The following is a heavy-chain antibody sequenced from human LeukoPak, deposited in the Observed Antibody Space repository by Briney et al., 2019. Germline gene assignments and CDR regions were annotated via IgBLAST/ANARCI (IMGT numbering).Heavy chain of an antibody. CDR2: INHSGST. Sequence: SETLSLTCAVDGGSFSGYYWRWIRQPPGEGREWIGEINHSGSTNYNPSLKSGVTISVDTSKPQFSLKLSSVTAADTAVYYCARDTYDSSGYYSHRGYYGMDVWGQGTTVTVSS. CDR3: ARDTYDSSGYYSHRGYYGMDV. CDR1: GGSFSGYY. J-gene: IGHJ6*02. D-gene: IGHD3-22*01. V-gene: IGHV4-34*01.